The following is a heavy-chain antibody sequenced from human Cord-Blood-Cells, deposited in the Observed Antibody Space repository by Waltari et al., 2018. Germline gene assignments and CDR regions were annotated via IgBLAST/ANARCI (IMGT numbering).Heavy chain of an antibody. J-gene: IGHJ6*02. CDR2: IYYSGRT. V-gene: IGHV4-59*01. CDR1: GGSISSYY. D-gene: IGHD1-1*01. CDR3: ARVTTGTPSYYYGMDV. Sequence: QVQLQESGPGLVKPSETLSLTCTVSGGSISSYYWSWIRQPPGKGLEWIGYIYYSGRTNYNPSRKSRVTISVDTSKNQFSLKLSSVTAADTAVYYCARVTTGTPSYYYGMDVWGQGTTVTVSS.